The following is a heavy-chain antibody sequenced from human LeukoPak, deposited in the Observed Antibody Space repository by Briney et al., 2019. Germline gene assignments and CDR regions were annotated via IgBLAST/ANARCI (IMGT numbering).Heavy chain of an antibody. CDR2: ISTSSSYI. J-gene: IGHJ4*02. D-gene: IGHD5-24*01. Sequence: PGGSLRLSCAASGFTFSSYSMNWVRQAPGKGLEWVACISTSSSYIYYADSVKGRFTISRDNAKNSLYLQMNSLRAEGTAVYYCARVGEKAFHLRPEIDYWGQGTLVTVSS. CDR3: ARVGEKAFHLRPEIDY. CDR1: GFTFSSYS. V-gene: IGHV3-21*01.